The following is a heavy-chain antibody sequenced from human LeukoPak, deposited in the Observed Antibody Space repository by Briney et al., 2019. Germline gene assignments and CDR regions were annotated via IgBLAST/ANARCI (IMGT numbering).Heavy chain of an antibody. CDR3: SRGPSCSSTSCYDP. Sequence: GASVKVSFKTSGYTFAGYYIHWVRQAPGQGLEWMGWIHPNNGDTRYAQKFRCRVTMSRDTSISTAYMELSRLTSDDTAVYYCSRGPSCSSTSCYDPWGQGTLVTVSS. CDR2: IHPNNGDT. CDR1: GYTFAGYY. V-gene: IGHV1-2*02. J-gene: IGHJ5*02. D-gene: IGHD2-2*01.